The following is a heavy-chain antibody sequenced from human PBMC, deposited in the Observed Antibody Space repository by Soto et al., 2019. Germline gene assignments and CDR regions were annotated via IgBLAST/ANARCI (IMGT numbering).Heavy chain of an antibody. CDR1: GYTFTYYP. CDR2: INIGNGNT. V-gene: IGHV1-3*04. CDR3: AREPLCGVRCYDNYFDP. Sequence: GASVKVSCKASGYTFTYYPIHWVRQAPGQRLEWMGWINIGNGNTASSQKFQDRVTITRETSASTAYMELTSLRSEDTAVYYCAREPLCGVRCYDNYFDPWGQGTLVTVSS. J-gene: IGHJ5*02. D-gene: IGHD2-15*01.